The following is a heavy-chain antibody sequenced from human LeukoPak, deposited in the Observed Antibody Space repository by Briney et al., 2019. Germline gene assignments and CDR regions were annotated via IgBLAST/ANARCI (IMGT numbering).Heavy chain of an antibody. CDR3: ASSGYYDSSGYYIGWYYDL. J-gene: IGHJ2*01. V-gene: IGHV4-34*01. CDR2: INHSGST. Sequence: SETLSLTCTVSGGSISSYYWSWIRQPPGKGLEWLGEINHSGSTNYNPSLKSRVTISVDTSKNQFSLKLSSVTAADTAVYYCASSGYYDSSGYYIGWYYDLWGRGTLVTVSS. D-gene: IGHD3-22*01. CDR1: GGSISSYY.